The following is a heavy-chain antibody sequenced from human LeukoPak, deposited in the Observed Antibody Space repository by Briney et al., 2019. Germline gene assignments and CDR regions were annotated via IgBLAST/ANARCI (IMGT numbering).Heavy chain of an antibody. J-gene: IGHJ5*02. CDR1: GGTFSSYA. Sequence: PVKVPCKASGGTFSSYAISWVRQAPGQGLEWMGGIIPIFGTANYAQKFQGRVTITADESTSTAYMELSSLRSEDTAVYYCASCIAAAYNWFDPWGQGTLVTVSS. CDR3: ASCIAAAYNWFDP. D-gene: IGHD6-13*01. V-gene: IGHV1-69*01. CDR2: IIPIFGTA.